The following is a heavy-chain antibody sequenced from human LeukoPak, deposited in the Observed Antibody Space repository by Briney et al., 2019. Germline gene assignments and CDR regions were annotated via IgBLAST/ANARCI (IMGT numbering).Heavy chain of an antibody. CDR2: IHYTGII. CDR1: GDSISSDPYY. CDR3: ARHGDIVAAGTTPDY. V-gene: IGHV4-39*01. Sequence: SETLSLTCTVSGDSISSDPYYWGWIRQPPGKGLEWIGNIHYTGIIYYNSSLKSRVTISVDTSKNQFSLTLISMTAADTAVYYCARHGDIVAAGTTPDYWGQGTLVTVSS. J-gene: IGHJ4*02. D-gene: IGHD5-12*01.